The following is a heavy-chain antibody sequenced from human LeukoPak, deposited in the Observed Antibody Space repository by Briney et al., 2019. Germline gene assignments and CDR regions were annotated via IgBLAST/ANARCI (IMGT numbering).Heavy chain of an antibody. D-gene: IGHD3-10*01. CDR3: GRWGVNAGLDS. CDR2: ISGSGGST. V-gene: IGHV3-23*01. J-gene: IGHJ5*01. Sequence: GGSLRLSCAASGFTFSSYAMSWVRQAPGKGLEWVSAISGSGGSTYYADSVKGRFTISRDNSKNTLYLQMNSLRVEDTGIYYCGRWGVNAGLDSWGQGTLVSVSA. CDR1: GFTFSSYA.